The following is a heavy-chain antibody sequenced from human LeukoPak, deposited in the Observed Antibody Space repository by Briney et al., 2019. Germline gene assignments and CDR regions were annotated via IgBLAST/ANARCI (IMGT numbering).Heavy chain of an antibody. J-gene: IGHJ4*02. CDR3: ARDPGSSSFDY. CDR2: IDQDGSVR. V-gene: IGHV3-7*01. Sequence: AGGSLRLSCVASGFTFSSFWMSWVRQAPGRGLEFVANIDQDGSVRNYVDSVKGRFIISRDNAKNSLYLQMDSLRAEGTAVYFCARDPGSSSFDYWGLGTPVTVSS. CDR1: GFTFSSFW. D-gene: IGHD6-13*01.